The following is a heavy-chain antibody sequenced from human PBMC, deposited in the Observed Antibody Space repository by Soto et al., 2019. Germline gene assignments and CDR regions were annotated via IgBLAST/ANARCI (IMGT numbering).Heavy chain of an antibody. CDR1: GITVTSSY. J-gene: IGHJ5*02. V-gene: IGHV3-66*01. Sequence: KLVESGGGVVQPGGSLRLSCAASGITVTSSYMTWVRQAPGKGLEWVSTLYTSGDTYYADSVKGRFTLSRDSSKNTLFLHVSSLSVDDSGVYFCARAVLQWQKVGWFDLCGQGTQVLDSS. CDR2: LYTSGDT. CDR3: ARAVLQWQKVGWFDL. D-gene: IGHD6-19*01.